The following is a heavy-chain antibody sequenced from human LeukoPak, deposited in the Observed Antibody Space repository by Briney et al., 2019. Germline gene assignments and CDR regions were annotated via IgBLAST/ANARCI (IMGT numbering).Heavy chain of an antibody. Sequence: PSETLSLTCAVYGRSFSDYYWSWIRQPPGKGLEWIGEINHSGSTNYNPSLKSRVTISVDTSKNQFSLKLSSVTAADTAVYYCARSGYSYGYESGPQPPEDYWGQGTLVTVSS. CDR1: GRSFSDYY. CDR3: ARSGYSYGYESGPQPPEDY. V-gene: IGHV4-34*01. D-gene: IGHD5-18*01. CDR2: INHSGST. J-gene: IGHJ4*02.